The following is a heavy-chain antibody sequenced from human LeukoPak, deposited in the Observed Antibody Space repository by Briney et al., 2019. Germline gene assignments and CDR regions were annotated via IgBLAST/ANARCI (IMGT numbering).Heavy chain of an antibody. CDR1: GGTFSSYA. D-gene: IGHD6-19*01. CDR3: ARDPRGQAVAEN. Sequence: ASVKVSCKASGGTFSSYAISWVRQAPGQGLEWMGGIIPTFGTANYAQKFQGRVTITADESTSTAYMELSSLRSEDAAVYYCARDPRGQAVAENWGQGTLVTVSS. J-gene: IGHJ4*02. CDR2: IIPTFGTA. V-gene: IGHV1-69*13.